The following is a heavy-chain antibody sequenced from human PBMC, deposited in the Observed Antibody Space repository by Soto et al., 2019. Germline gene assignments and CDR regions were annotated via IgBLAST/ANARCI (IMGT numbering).Heavy chain of an antibody. J-gene: IGHJ6*02. CDR3: TTGWQWVGGYSYDDYYYYGMDV. D-gene: IGHD5-18*01. Sequence: GGSLRLSCAASGFTFSDSPMHWVRQASGKGLEWVGRIRNKANNYATAYAASVKGRFTISRDDSENTAYLQMNSLKTEDTAVYYCTTGWQWVGGYSYDDYYYYGMDVWGQGTTVTVSS. CDR1: GFTFSDSP. CDR2: IRNKANNYAT. V-gene: IGHV3-73*01.